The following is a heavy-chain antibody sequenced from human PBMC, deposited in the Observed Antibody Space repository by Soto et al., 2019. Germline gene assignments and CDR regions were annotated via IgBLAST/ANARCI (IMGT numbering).Heavy chain of an antibody. CDR3: AKDLLVVAGTSAFDI. CDR1: GFTFSNYA. D-gene: IGHD6-19*01. CDR2: ISGSGGGT. V-gene: IGHV3-23*01. Sequence: GGSLRLSCAASGFTFSNYAMTWVRQAPGKGLEWVSVISGSGGGTYYADSVKGRFTISRDNSKNTLYLQMNSLRAEDTAVYYCAKDLLVVAGTSAFDIWGQGTMVT. J-gene: IGHJ3*02.